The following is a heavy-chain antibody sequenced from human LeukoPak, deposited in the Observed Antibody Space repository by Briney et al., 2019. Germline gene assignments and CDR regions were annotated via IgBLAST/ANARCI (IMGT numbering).Heavy chain of an antibody. J-gene: IGHJ4*02. Sequence: ASVKVSCKASGYTFTGYYMHWVRQAPGQGLEWMGWINPNSGGTNYAQKFQGRVTMTRDTSISTAYMELSRLRSDDTAVYYCARGELGSPYTPFYYDSSGYYFDYWGQGTLVTVSS. CDR1: GYTFTGYY. CDR2: INPNSGGT. CDR3: ARGELGSPYTPFYYDSSGYYFDY. V-gene: IGHV1-2*02. D-gene: IGHD3-22*01.